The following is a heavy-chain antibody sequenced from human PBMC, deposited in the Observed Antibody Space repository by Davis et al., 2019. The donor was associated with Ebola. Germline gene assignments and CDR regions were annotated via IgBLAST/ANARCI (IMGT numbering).Heavy chain of an antibody. CDR2: INAGNGNT. CDR1: GYTFTSYA. V-gene: IGHV1-3*01. Sequence: AASVKVSCKASGYTFTSYAMHWVRQAPGQRLEWMGWINAGNGNTKYSQKFQGRVTITRDTSASTAYMELSSLRSEDTAVYYCARDRGYFDWSYYYYGMDVWGQGTTVTVSS. J-gene: IGHJ6*02. D-gene: IGHD3-9*01. CDR3: ARDRGYFDWSYYYYGMDV.